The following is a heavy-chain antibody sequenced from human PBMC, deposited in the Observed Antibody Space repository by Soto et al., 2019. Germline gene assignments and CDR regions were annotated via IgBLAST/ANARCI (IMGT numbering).Heavy chain of an antibody. Sequence: ASVKVSCKASGYTFTSYYMHWVRQAPGQGLEWMGIINPSGGSTSYAQKFQGRVTMTRDTSTSTVYMELSSLRSEDTAVYYCARVRVDTAMVDAFDIWGQRTMVTVSS. CDR3: ARVRVDTAMVDAFDI. J-gene: IGHJ3*02. CDR2: INPSGGST. V-gene: IGHV1-46*01. CDR1: GYTFTSYY. D-gene: IGHD5-18*01.